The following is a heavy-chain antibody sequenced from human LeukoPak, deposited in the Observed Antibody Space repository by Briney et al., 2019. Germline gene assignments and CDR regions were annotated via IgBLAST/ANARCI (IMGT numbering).Heavy chain of an antibody. V-gene: IGHV4-39*07. CDR2: IYFSGNT. CDR1: GDSISSNSYY. CDR3: ARRRWLNNWFDP. J-gene: IGHJ5*02. D-gene: IGHD4-23*01. Sequence: SPSETLSLTCIVSGDSISSNSYYWGWIRQPPGKGLEWIGSIYFSGNTYYNPSLKSRVTISVDTSKNQFSLKLSSVTAADTAVYYCARRRWLNNWFDPWGQGTLVTVSS.